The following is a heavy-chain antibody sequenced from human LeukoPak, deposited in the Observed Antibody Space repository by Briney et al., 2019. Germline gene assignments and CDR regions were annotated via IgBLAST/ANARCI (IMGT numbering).Heavy chain of an antibody. CDR2: ISSGSSYI. J-gene: IGHJ4*02. V-gene: IGHV3-21*01. D-gene: IGHD3-10*01. Sequence: GGSLRLSCAASGFTFSTYSMNWVRQAPGKGLEWVSFISSGSSYIYYADSVKGRFTISRDNAKNSLYLQMSSLRAEDTAVYYCARDSVMAAGSGDYWGQGTLVTVSS. CDR3: ARDSVMAAGSGDY. CDR1: GFTFSTYS.